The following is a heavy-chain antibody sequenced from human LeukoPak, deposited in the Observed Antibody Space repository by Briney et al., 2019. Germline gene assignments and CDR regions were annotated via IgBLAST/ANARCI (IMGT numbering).Heavy chain of an antibody. CDR3: ARVIPGGYYYYMDV. Sequence: SETLSLTCAVYGESFSGYYWSWIRQPPGKGLEWIGEINHSGSTNYNPSLKSRVTISVDTSKNQFSLKLSSVTAADTAVYYCARVIPGGYYYYMDVWGKGTTVTVSS. J-gene: IGHJ6*03. D-gene: IGHD3-16*01. CDR2: INHSGST. V-gene: IGHV4-34*01. CDR1: GESFSGYY.